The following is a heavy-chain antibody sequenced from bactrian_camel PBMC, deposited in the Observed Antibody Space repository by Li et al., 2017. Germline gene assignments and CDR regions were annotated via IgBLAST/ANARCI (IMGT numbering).Heavy chain of an antibody. J-gene: IGHJ4*01. Sequence: VQLVESGGGLVQPGESLRLSCVASGFAFYNYDMSWVRQAPGKGLEWVSRINFGSDRIDYADSVKGRFTISRDNAKNAVYLQMNSLKPEDTAVYYCARVRGVVAVSFVDYWGQGTQVTVS. V-gene: IGHV3S40*01. CDR1: GFAFYNYD. CDR2: INFGSDRI. D-gene: IGHD6*01. CDR3: ARVRGVVAVSFVDY.